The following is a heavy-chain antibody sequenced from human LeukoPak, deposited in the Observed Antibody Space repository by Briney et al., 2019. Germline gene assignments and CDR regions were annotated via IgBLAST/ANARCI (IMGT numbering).Heavy chain of an antibody. CDR2: IHYRLPT. D-gene: IGHD5-24*01. J-gene: IGHJ4*02. CDR3: ARHEEEDGYNAKTPDY. CDR1: GGSISSGDYY. V-gene: IGHV4-39*01. Sequence: PSQTLSLTCTVSGGSISSGDYYWGWIRQPPGMGLEWIGSIHYRLPTFYNPLLKSRVTISVDTSKNQISLRLRSVTAADTAVYYCARHEEEDGYNAKTPDYWGQGTLVTVSS.